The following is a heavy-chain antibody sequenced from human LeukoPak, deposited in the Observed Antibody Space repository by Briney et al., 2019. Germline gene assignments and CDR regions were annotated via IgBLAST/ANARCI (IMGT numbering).Heavy chain of an antibody. V-gene: IGHV3-23*01. CDR2: ISGSGGST. CDR3: AKDTVKGGAAYYFDY. D-gene: IGHD4-11*01. Sequence: GGSLRLSCAASGYTLSSCAMSWVRQAPGKGLEWVSAISGSGGSTYYADSVKGRFTISSDNSKNTLYLQMNSLRAEDTAVYYCAKDTVKGGAAYYFDYWGQGTLVTVSS. J-gene: IGHJ4*02. CDR1: GYTLSSCA.